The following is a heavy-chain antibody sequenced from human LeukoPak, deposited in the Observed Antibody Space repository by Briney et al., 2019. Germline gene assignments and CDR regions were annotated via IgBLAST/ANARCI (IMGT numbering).Heavy chain of an antibody. CDR2: IIPIFGTA. V-gene: IGHV1-69*05. Sequence: SVKVSSKASGGTFSSYAISWVRQAPGQGLEWMGGIIPIFGTANYAQKFQGRVRITTDESTSTAYMELSSLRSEDTAVYYCARAYCGGDCYWGYFDYWGQGTLVTVSS. D-gene: IGHD2-21*02. J-gene: IGHJ4*02. CDR3: ARAYCGGDCYWGYFDY. CDR1: GGTFSSYA.